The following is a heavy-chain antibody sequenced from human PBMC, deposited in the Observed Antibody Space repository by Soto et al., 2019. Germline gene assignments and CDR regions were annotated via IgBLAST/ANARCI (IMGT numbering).Heavy chain of an antibody. J-gene: IGHJ4*02. CDR1: GITFSSYA. D-gene: IGHD3-3*01. Sequence: GGSLRLSCSASGITFSSYAMHWVRQAPGKGLEYVSAISSNGGSTYYADSVKGRFTISRDNSKNTLYLQMSSLRAEDTAVYYCVKDRYYDFWSGYYFTTYFDYWGQGTLVTVSS. CDR2: ISSNGGST. CDR3: VKDRYYDFWSGYYFTTYFDY. V-gene: IGHV3-64D*06.